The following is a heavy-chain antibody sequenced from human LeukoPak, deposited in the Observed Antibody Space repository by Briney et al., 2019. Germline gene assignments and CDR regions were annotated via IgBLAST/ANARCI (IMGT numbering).Heavy chain of an antibody. Sequence: GGSLRLSCAASGLTFSSYGMHWVRQAPGKGLEWVAVISYDGSNKYYADSVKGRFTISRDNSKNTLYLQMNSLRAEDTAVYYCAKDNSSGFDYWGQGTLVTVSS. D-gene: IGHD6-19*01. CDR3: AKDNSSGFDY. CDR1: GLTFSSYG. CDR2: ISYDGSNK. J-gene: IGHJ4*02. V-gene: IGHV3-30*18.